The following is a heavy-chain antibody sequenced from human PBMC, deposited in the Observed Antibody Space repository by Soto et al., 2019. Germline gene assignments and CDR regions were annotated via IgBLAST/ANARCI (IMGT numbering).Heavy chain of an antibody. Sequence: ASVKVSCKASGDTFTGYYMHWVRQDPGQGLEWMGWINPNSGGTNYAQKFQGWVTMTRDTSISTAYMELSRLRAEDAAIYYCAKDKSPDGIWDIDYWGQGTLVTVSS. D-gene: IGHD1-20*01. V-gene: IGHV1-2*04. CDR2: INPNSGGT. CDR1: GDTFTGYY. J-gene: IGHJ4*02. CDR3: AKDKSPDGIWDIDY.